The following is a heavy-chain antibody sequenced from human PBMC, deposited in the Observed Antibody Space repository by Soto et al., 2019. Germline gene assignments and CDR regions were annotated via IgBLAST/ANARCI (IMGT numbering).Heavy chain of an antibody. J-gene: IGHJ4*02. V-gene: IGHV3-15*01. CDR1: GFTFINAW. CDR2: IKSKTDGGTT. CDR3: TTQYYDYVWGSYRSDY. D-gene: IGHD3-16*02. Sequence: WGSLRLSCAASGFTFINAWIIFVRHSAFKWREWVGRIKSKTDGGTTDYAAPVKGRFTISRDDSKNTLYLQMNSLKTEDTAVYYCTTQYYDYVWGSYRSDYWGQGTLVTVSS.